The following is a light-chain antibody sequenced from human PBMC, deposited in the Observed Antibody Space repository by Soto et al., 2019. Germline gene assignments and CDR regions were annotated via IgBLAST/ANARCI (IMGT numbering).Light chain of an antibody. Sequence: QSVLTQPASVSGSPGQSITISCTGTSSDVGGYNFVSWYQQHPGKAPKLMIYEVSNRPSGVSNRFSGSKSGNTASLTISGLQAEDEAEYYCSSHRGSNSLGVFGGGTKLTVL. CDR2: EVS. J-gene: IGLJ3*02. CDR3: SSHRGSNSLGV. V-gene: IGLV2-14*01. CDR1: SSDVGGYNF.